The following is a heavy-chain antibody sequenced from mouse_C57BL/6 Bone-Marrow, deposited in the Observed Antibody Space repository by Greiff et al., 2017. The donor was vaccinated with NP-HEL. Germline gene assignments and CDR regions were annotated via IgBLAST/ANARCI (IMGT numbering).Heavy chain of an antibody. V-gene: IGHV1-61*01. CDR1: GYTFTSYW. CDR2: IYPSDSET. J-gene: IGHJ4*01. Sequence: QVQLQQPGAELVRPGSSVKLSCKASGYTFTSYWMDWVKQRPGQGLEWIGNIYPSDSETHYNQKFKGKATLTVDKSSSTAYMQLSSLTSEDSAVYYCARGPKTLYYAMDYWGQGTSVTVSS. CDR3: ARGPKTLYYAMDY.